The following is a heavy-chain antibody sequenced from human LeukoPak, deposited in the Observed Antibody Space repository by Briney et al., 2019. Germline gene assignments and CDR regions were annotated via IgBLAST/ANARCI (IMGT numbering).Heavy chain of an antibody. CDR3: ASGYYYYDSSGYQDFNDAFDI. J-gene: IGHJ3*02. V-gene: IGHV1-2*02. D-gene: IGHD3-22*01. Sequence: ASVKVSCKASGYTFTGYYMHWVRQAAGQGLEWMGWINPNSSGTNYAQKFQGRVTMTRDTSISTAYMELSRLRSDDTAVYYCASGYYYYDSSGYQDFNDAFDIWGQGTMVTVSS. CDR1: GYTFTGYY. CDR2: INPNSSGT.